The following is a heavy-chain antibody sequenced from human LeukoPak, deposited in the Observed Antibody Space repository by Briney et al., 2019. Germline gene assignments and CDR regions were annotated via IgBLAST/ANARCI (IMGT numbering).Heavy chain of an antibody. Sequence: SETLSLTCAVSGYSISSGYYWGWIRQPPGKGLEWIGSIFHSGITYYNPSLKSRLTISVDTSKNQSSLKLSSVTAADTSVYYCARRVYTSSWYFDYWGQGTLVTVSS. CDR1: GYSISSGYY. D-gene: IGHD6-13*01. CDR2: IFHSGIT. CDR3: ARRVYTSSWYFDY. V-gene: IGHV4-38-2*01. J-gene: IGHJ4*02.